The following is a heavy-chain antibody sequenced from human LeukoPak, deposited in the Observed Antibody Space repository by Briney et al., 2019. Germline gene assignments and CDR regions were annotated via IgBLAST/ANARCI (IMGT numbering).Heavy chain of an antibody. Sequence: GGSLRLFCAASGFTFSSYAISWVRQAPGKGLEWVSAISGSGGSTYYADSVKDRFTISRDNSKNTLYLQMNSLRAEDTAVYYCAKESTFGGVIVPLDFDYWGQGTLVTVSS. CDR1: GFTFSSYA. D-gene: IGHD3-16*02. CDR2: ISGSGGST. V-gene: IGHV3-23*01. J-gene: IGHJ4*02. CDR3: AKESTFGGVIVPLDFDY.